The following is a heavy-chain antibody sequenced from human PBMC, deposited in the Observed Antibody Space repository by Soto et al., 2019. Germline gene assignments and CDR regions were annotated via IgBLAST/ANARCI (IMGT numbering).Heavy chain of an antibody. J-gene: IGHJ4*02. Sequence: EVQLVESGGGLVQPGGSLRLSCAASGFTFSGYNMNWVRQAPGKGLEWVSYISSSSGTIYYADSVKGRFTISRDNAMNSRYLQMNSLRAEDTAVYYCAKPWGYYGSSGYPTTDYWGQGTLVTVSS. CDR1: GFTFSGYN. D-gene: IGHD3-22*01. CDR3: AKPWGYYGSSGYPTTDY. V-gene: IGHV3-48*01. CDR2: ISSSSGTI.